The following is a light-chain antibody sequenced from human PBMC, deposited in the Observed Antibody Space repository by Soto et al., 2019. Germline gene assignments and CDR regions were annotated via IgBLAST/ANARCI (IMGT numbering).Light chain of an antibody. CDR1: QSAGNF. J-gene: IGKJ1*01. CDR2: GAS. CDR3: HQYNNLRT. V-gene: IGKV3-15*01. Sequence: IVMTQSPATLSVSPWETSSLSCRASQSAGNFLAWYQQKPGQSPRLLIYGASTRATGIPARFSGSGSGTEFTLTISSLQSEDFGVYYCHQYNNLRTFGQGTKVDIK.